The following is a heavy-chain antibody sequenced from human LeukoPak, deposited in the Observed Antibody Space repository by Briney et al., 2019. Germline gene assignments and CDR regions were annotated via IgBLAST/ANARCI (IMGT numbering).Heavy chain of an antibody. CDR1: GYTFTNYY. CDR2: ISAYNGYT. V-gene: IGHV1-18*01. Sequence: ATVKVSCKASGYTFTNYYITWVRQAPGQGLEWMGWISAYNGYTNYAQKLQGRVTMTTDTSTNTAHMELRSLISDDTAVYYCARDRGPHRSSPNSGAFDIWGQGTMVTVSS. J-gene: IGHJ3*02. CDR3: ARDRGPHRSSPNSGAFDI. D-gene: IGHD6-6*01.